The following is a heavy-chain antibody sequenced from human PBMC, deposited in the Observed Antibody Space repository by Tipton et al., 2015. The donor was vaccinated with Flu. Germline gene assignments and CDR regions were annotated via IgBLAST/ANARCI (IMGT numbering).Heavy chain of an antibody. CDR2: IYNTGLT. CDR3: ARGNWNSNYDNWFDP. J-gene: IGHJ5*02. Sequence: GLVKPSQTLSLTCTVSGASVNIENSYWVWIRKSLGRGLEWIGTIYNTGLTNYNPSPKSRVTVSLDMSKNQFSLNVSLVTAADTATYFCARGNWNSNYDNWFDPWGQGTPVTVSS. D-gene: IGHD1-1*01. V-gene: IGHV4-39*07. CDR1: GASVNIENSY.